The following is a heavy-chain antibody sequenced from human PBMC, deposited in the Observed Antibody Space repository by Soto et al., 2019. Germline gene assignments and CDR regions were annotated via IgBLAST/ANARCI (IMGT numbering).Heavy chain of an antibody. CDR1: GGSISSYY. V-gene: IGHV4-59*01. J-gene: IGHJ4*02. Sequence: SETLSLTCTVSGGSISSYYWSWIRQPPGKGLEWIGYIYYSGSTNYNPSLKSRVTISVDTSKNQFSLKLSSVTAADTAVYYCASIEVDYGSGSYYNRRGQGTLVTVSS. CDR3: ASIEVDYGSGSYYNR. CDR2: IYYSGST. D-gene: IGHD3-10*01.